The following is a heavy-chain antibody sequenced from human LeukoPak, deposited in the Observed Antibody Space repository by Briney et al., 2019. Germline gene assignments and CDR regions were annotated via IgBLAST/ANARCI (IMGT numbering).Heavy chain of an antibody. V-gene: IGHV1-8*01. D-gene: IGHD4-17*01. CDR3: ARWGYGDYIYYYYGMDV. Sequence: ASVKVSCKASGYTFTSYDINWVRQATGQGLEWMGWMNPNSGNTGYAQKFQGRVTMTRNTSISTAYMELSSLRSEDTAVYYCARWGYGDYIYYYYGMDVWGQGTTVTVSS. CDR1: GYTFTSYD. J-gene: IGHJ6*02. CDR2: MNPNSGNT.